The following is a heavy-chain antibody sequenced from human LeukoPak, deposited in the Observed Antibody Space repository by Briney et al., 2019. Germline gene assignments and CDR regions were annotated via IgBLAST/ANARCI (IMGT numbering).Heavy chain of an antibody. CDR3: ARESSGSYHSEGPNY. D-gene: IGHD1-26*01. Sequence: GGSLRLSCTASGFALSSYGMHWVRQAPGKGLEWLGFVRFNGGNEYYADSVKGRFTISRDTSKNTLFLQMKSLRVEDTAVYSCARESSGSYHSEGPNYWGLGTMVTVSS. CDR2: VRFNGGNE. J-gene: IGHJ4*02. V-gene: IGHV3-30*02. CDR1: GFALSSYG.